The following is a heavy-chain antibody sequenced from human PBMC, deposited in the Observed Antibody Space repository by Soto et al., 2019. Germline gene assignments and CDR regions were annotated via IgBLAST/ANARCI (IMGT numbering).Heavy chain of an antibody. D-gene: IGHD3-9*01. V-gene: IGHV3-23*01. CDR1: GFTFSSYA. Sequence: EVQLLESGGGLVQPGGSLRLSCAAFGFTFSSYAMSWVRQAPGKGLEWVSAISGSGGSTYYADSAKGRFTISRDNSKNTLYLQMNSLRAEDTAVYYCAKGDDILTGRYFDYWGQGTLVTVSS. CDR3: AKGDDILTGRYFDY. CDR2: ISGSGGST. J-gene: IGHJ4*02.